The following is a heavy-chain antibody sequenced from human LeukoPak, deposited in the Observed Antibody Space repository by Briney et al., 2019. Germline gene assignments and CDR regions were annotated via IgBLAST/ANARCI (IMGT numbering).Heavy chain of an antibody. V-gene: IGHV1-3*01. CDR2: INAGNGNT. CDR1: GYTFTSYG. CDR3: ARANDFWSGYYYGMDV. D-gene: IGHD3-3*01. J-gene: IGHJ6*02. Sequence: ASVKVSCKASGYTFTSYGISWVRQAPGQRLEWMGWINAGNGNTKYSQQLQGRVTITRDISASTVYMELSSLRSEDTAVYYCARANDFWSGYYYGMDVWGQGTKVTVSS.